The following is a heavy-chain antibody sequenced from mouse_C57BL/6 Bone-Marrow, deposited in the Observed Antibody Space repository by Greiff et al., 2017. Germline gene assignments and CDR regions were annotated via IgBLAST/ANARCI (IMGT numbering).Heavy chain of an antibody. CDR2: IRSKSSNYAT. Sequence: DVMLVESGGGLVQPKGSLKLSCAASGFTFNTYAMHWVRQAPGKGLEWVARIRSKSSNYATYYADSVKDRFTISRDDSQSMLYLQMNNLKTEDTAMYYCVKGRYDYDGDWYFDAWGTGTTVTVSS. CDR1: GFTFNTYA. V-gene: IGHV10-3*01. D-gene: IGHD2-4*01. J-gene: IGHJ1*03. CDR3: VKGRYDYDGDWYFDA.